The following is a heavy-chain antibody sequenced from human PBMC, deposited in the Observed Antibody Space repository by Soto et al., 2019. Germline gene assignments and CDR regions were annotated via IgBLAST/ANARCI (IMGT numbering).Heavy chain of an antibody. J-gene: IGHJ6*02. V-gene: IGHV4-31*03. Sequence: SETLSLTCTVSGGSISSGGYYWSWIRQHPGKGLEWIGYIYYSGSTYYNPSLKSRVTISVDTSKNQFSLKLSSVTAADTAVYYCASSHLDYDILTGYYTTDYYYYGMDVWGQGTTVTVSS. CDR1: GGSISSGGYY. D-gene: IGHD3-9*01. CDR2: IYYSGST. CDR3: ASSHLDYDILTGYYTTDYYYYGMDV.